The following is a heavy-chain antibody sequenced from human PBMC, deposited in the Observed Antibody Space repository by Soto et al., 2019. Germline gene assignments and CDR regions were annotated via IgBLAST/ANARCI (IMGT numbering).Heavy chain of an antibody. CDR3: ARVGYSSGGSCPGYPTYYYGMDV. CDR1: GYTFTRYD. CDR2: MNLNSGNT. Sequence: ASVKVSCKASGYTFTRYDINSVRPATGQRLEWMGCMNLNSGNTGYAQKFQGRANMTRHTSISAAYMELSSLRSEDTAVYDYARVGYSSGGSCPGYPTYYYGMDVWGQGTTVTVSS. V-gene: IGHV1-8*01. D-gene: IGHD2-15*01. J-gene: IGHJ6*02.